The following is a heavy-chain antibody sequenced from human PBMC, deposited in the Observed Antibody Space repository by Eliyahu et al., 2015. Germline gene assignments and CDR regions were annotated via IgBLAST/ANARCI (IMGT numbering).Heavy chain of an antibody. CDR1: GGSFSGYY. CDR2: INHSGST. V-gene: IGHV4-34*01. CDR3: AGGNSSGYSTFDY. Sequence: QVQLQQWGAGLLKPSETLSLTCAVYGGSFSGYYWSWIRQPPGKGLEWIGEINHSGSTNYNPSLKSRVTISVDTSKNQFSLKLSSVTAADTAVYYCAGGNSSGYSTFDYWGQGTLVTVSS. D-gene: IGHD3-22*01. J-gene: IGHJ4*02.